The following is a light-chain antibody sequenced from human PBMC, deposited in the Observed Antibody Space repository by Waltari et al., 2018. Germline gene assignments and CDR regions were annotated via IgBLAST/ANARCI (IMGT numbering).Light chain of an antibody. CDR2: VNSDGSH. CDR1: SGHSSNV. Sequence: QLVLTQSPSASASLGASVKLTCTLSSGHSSNVIAWLQEQPGKGPRYVMKVNSDGSHSKGDEIPDRFSGSSAGAERYLTISSLQSEDKADYYCQTGGHGTWVFGGGTKLTVL. V-gene: IGLV4-69*01. CDR3: QTGGHGTWV. J-gene: IGLJ3*02.